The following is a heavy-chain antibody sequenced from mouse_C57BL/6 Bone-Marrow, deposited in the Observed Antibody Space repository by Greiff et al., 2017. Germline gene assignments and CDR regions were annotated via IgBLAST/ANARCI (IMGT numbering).Heavy chain of an antibody. CDR1: GFTFSDYG. D-gene: IGHD1-1*02. CDR2: ISSGSSNI. J-gene: IGHJ2*01. V-gene: IGHV5-17*01. Sequence: EVKLVEPGGGLVKPGGSLKLSCAASGFTFSDYGMHWVRQAPEKGLEWVAYISSGSSNIYYADTVKGRFTISRDNAKNTLFLQMTSLRSEDTAVYYCARRGWAFGCWGPGTTLTVSS. CDR3: ARRGWAFGC.